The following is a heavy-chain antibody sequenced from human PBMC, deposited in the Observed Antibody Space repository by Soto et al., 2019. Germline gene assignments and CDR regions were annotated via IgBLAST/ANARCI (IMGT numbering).Heavy chain of an antibody. CDR3: XREXXVPXYYYGMDV. CDR1: GYTFTRYG. CDR2: ISGYDGRT. Sequence: QVHLVQSGAEVKKPGASVKVSCKTSGYTFTRYGISWVRQAPGQGXXWMGWISGYDGRTNFAQKVQDRVTMTTDTSXXXXXXXXXXXXXXXXXXXXXXREXXVPXYYYGMDVWGQGTTVTVSS. J-gene: IGHJ6*02. V-gene: IGHV1-18*01.